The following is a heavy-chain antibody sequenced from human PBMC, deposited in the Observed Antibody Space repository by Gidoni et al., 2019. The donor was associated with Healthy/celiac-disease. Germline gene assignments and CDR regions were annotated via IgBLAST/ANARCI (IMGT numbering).Heavy chain of an antibody. V-gene: IGHV2-70*15. CDR2: IDWDDDK. D-gene: IGHD3-10*01. CDR1: GFSLRTSGMC. CDR3: ARTYYYGSGSQMGFDY. J-gene: IGHJ4*02. Sequence: QVTLRESGPALVKPTQTLTLTCTFSGFSLRTSGMCVSWIRQPPGKALEWLARIDWDDDKYYSTSLKTRLTISKDTSKNQVVLTMTNMDPVDTATYYCARTYYYGSGSQMGFDYWGQGTLVTVSS.